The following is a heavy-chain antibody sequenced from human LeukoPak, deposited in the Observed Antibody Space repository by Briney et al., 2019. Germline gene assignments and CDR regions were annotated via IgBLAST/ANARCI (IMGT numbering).Heavy chain of an antibody. J-gene: IGHJ6*02. CDR2: IYDSGRT. V-gene: IGHV4-30-2*01. D-gene: IGHD2-15*01. CDR3: ARAPGYCSSTICHSGYYYYGMDV. CDR1: GGSISSADSS. Sequence: SQTLSLTCAVSGGSISSADSSWSWIRQPPGQGLEWIGYIYDSGRTFYNPSLDSRVTISIDRSKNQFSLKLNSVTAADTAVYYCARAPGYCSSTICHSGYYYYGMDVWGQGTTVTVSS.